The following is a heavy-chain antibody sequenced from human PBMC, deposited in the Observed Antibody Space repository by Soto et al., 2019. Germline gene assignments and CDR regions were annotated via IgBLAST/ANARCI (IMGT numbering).Heavy chain of an antibody. CDR1: GFTVSNNY. J-gene: IGHJ4*02. D-gene: IGHD3-10*01. CDR3: ETHPGGGGY. CDR2: IYSGGYT. Sequence: EVQLVESGGGLIQPGGSLRLSCAVSGFTVSNNYMSWVRQAPGKGLEGVSVIYSGGYTAYGDSVKGRFTISRDNSKNPLYLQRKSRGADARAVFYWETHPGGGGYWGQGTLVTVSS. V-gene: IGHV3-53*01.